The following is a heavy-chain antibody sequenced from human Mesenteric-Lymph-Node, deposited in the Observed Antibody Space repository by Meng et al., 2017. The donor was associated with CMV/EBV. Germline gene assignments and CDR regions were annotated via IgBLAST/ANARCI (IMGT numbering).Heavy chain of an antibody. CDR3: ARDSNALDY. Sequence: SVKVSCKASGYTFTSYDINWVRQAPGQGLEWMGGIIPILGIANYAQKFQGRVTITADKSTSTAYMELSSLRSEDTAVYYCARDSNALDYWGQGTLVTVSS. CDR2: IIPILGIA. V-gene: IGHV1-69*10. CDR1: GYTFTSYD. J-gene: IGHJ4*02. D-gene: IGHD4-11*01.